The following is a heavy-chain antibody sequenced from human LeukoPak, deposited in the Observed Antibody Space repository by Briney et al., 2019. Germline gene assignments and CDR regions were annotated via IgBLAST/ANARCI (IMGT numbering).Heavy chain of an antibody. CDR2: IWFDGSNQ. Sequence: PGRSLRLSCAASGFTFSSYGMHWVRQAPGKGLEWVAVIWFDGSNQYYADSVKGRFTISRDNSKNTLYLEMNSLRDEDTAVFYCAREERGYSYALLYWGQGTLVTASS. V-gene: IGHV3-33*01. CDR3: AREERGYSYALLY. CDR1: GFTFSSYG. D-gene: IGHD5-18*01. J-gene: IGHJ4*02.